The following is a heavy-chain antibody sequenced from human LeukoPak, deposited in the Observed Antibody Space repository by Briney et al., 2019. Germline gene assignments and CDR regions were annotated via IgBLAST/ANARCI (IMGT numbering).Heavy chain of an antibody. V-gene: IGHV4-59*01. D-gene: IGHD5-18*01. CDR3: ARTTEGGYTYGYFYYYYMDV. CDR1: GGSISSYY. Sequence: SETLSLTCTVSGGSISSYYWSWIRQPPGKGLEWIGYIYYSGSTNYNPSLKSRVTISVDTSKNQFSLKLTSVTAADTAVYYCARTTEGGYTYGYFYYYYMDVWGKGTTVTISS. J-gene: IGHJ6*03. CDR2: IYYSGST.